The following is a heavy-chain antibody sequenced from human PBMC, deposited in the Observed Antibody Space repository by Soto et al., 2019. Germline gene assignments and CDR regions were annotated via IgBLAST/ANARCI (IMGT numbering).Heavy chain of an antibody. D-gene: IGHD3-22*01. CDR3: ARYYYDSSGYRGVDY. V-gene: IGHV4-61*01. Sequence: SETLSLTCTVSGGSVSSGSYYWSWIRQPPGKGLEWIGYIHYSGSTNYNPSLKSRVTISVDTSKNQFSLKLSSVTAADTAVYYCARYYYDSSGYRGVDYWGQGTLVTVSS. CDR2: IHYSGST. J-gene: IGHJ4*02. CDR1: GGSVSSGSYY.